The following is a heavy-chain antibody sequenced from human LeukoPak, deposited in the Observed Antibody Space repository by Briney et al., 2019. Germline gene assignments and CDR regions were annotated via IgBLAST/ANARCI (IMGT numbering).Heavy chain of an antibody. CDR1: GFSLSTSGMC. J-gene: IGHJ6*03. Sequence: SGPTLVNPTQTLTLTCTFSGFSLSTSGMCVSWIRQPPGKALEWLARIHWDDDKYYSTSLKTRLTISKDTSKNQVVLTMTNMDPVDTATYYCARIAHYYDSSGYYHMDVWGKGTTVTVSS. V-gene: IGHV2-70*11. CDR3: ARIAHYYDSSGYYHMDV. CDR2: IHWDDDK. D-gene: IGHD3-22*01.